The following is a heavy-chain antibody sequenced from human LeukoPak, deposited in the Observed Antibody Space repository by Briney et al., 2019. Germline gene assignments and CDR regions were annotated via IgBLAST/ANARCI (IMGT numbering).Heavy chain of an antibody. D-gene: IGHD3-10*01. Sequence: PGGSLRLSCAVSGFTFSSYTMHWVRQAPGKGLEYVSAITSNGGSTYYANSVEGRFTISRDNSKNTLYLQMGSLRVEDMAVYYCARSRGLDLHYYYMDVWGKGTTVTVSS. CDR3: ARSRGLDLHYYYMDV. CDR1: GFTFSSYT. V-gene: IGHV3-64*01. CDR2: ITSNGGST. J-gene: IGHJ6*03.